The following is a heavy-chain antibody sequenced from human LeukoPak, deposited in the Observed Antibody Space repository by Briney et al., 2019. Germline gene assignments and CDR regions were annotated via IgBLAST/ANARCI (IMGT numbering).Heavy chain of an antibody. CDR1: GDTLTELS. CDR2: FVPEDGET. D-gene: IGHD3-10*01. CDR3: ATLPRGHLFDS. V-gene: IGHV1-24*01. J-gene: IGHJ4*02. Sequence: ASVKVSCKLSGDTLTELSRHWVRQSPGKGLEWVGGFVPEDGETIYAQKFQGRVTMTEDTSTDTAYMELSSLRSDDTAVYFCATLPRGHLFDSWGQGTLVTVSS.